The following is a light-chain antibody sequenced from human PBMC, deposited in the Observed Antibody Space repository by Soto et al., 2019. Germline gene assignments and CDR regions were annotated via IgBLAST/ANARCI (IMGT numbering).Light chain of an antibody. J-gene: IGKJ5*01. CDR2: DAS. CDR1: QSVNKY. CDR3: QQRSKCPRT. V-gene: IGKV3-11*01. Sequence: VLTHHTATMSLCPGGGCTFSVGASQSVNKYLGWYQQNPGQAPRLLIYDASNRATGIPARFRGSGPGTAFTITIRSRDPCGSAVPYYQQRSKCPRTVGQGTRVE.